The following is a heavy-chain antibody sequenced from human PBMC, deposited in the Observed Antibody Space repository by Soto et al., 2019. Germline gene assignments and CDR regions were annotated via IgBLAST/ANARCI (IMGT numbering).Heavy chain of an antibody. CDR1: GYDFTRHG. CDR3: ARVYPPYSAGLYFLDQ. V-gene: IGHV1-18*01. CDR2: ISTYNGDT. J-gene: IGHJ4*02. D-gene: IGHD1-26*01. Sequence: QVQLVQSGPEVKRPGASVNVSCKTSGYDFTRHGINWVRQAPGQGFEWMGWISTYNGDTKYAQKVQGRVTMTTDTSTSTVYLELTGLTSDDTGFYYCARVYPPYSAGLYFLDQWGQGTLVTVSS.